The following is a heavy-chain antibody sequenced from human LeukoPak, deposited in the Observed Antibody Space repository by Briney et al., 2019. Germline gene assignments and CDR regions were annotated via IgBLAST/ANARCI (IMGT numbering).Heavy chain of an antibody. CDR3: ARERGGIAVAGTYYYYGMDV. V-gene: IGHV3-53*01. CDR1: GVTVSSNY. CDR2: LYGGGTT. D-gene: IGHD6-19*01. Sequence: SGGSLRLSCAVFGVTVSSNYMSWVRQAPGKGLEWVSVLYGGGTTYYADSVKGRFTISRDNAKNSLYLQMNSLRAEDTAVYYCARERGGIAVAGTYYYYGMDVWGQGTTVTVSS. J-gene: IGHJ6*02.